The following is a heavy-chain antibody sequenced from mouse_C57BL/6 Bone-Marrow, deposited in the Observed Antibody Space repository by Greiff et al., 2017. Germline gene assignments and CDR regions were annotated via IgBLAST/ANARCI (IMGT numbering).Heavy chain of an antibody. Sequence: QVQLKQSGPELVKPGASVKISCKASGYAFSSSWMNWVKQRPGKGLEWIGRIYPGDGDTNYNGKFKGKATLTADKSSSTAYMQLSSLTSEDSAVYFCAREDDYHWYFDVWGTGTTVTVSS. V-gene: IGHV1-82*01. D-gene: IGHD2-4*01. CDR1: GYAFSSSW. J-gene: IGHJ1*03. CDR2: IYPGDGDT. CDR3: AREDDYHWYFDV.